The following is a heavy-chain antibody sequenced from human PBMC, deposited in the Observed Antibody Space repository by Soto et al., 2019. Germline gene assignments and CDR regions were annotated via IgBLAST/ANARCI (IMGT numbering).Heavy chain of an antibody. Sequence: QLQLQESGPGLVKASETRSLTCTVAGGTISRSSYYWGWIRQPPGKGLEWIGSIYYSGSTYYKPSLKSRVTIAVDTSKNQFSLKLSSVTAADTAVYYCASGLLWFGELFRNWFDPWGQGTLVTVSS. D-gene: IGHD3-10*01. CDR3: ASGLLWFGELFRNWFDP. CDR1: GGTISRSSYY. V-gene: IGHV4-39*01. J-gene: IGHJ5*02. CDR2: IYYSGST.